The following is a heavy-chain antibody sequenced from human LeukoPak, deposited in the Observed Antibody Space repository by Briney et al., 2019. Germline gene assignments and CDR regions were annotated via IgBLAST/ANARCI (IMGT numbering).Heavy chain of an antibody. D-gene: IGHD1-26*01. Sequence: GAAVKVSCKASGYTFTGYYMHWVRQAPGQGLEWVGWINPDSGGTNYAQKFQGRVTMTRDTSTSTVYMQLSRLRSDDTAVYYCAGAGYSGNYYYYFDFWGQGTLVTVSS. CDR3: AGAGYSGNYYYYFDF. J-gene: IGHJ4*02. CDR2: INPDSGGT. CDR1: GYTFTGYY. V-gene: IGHV1-2*02.